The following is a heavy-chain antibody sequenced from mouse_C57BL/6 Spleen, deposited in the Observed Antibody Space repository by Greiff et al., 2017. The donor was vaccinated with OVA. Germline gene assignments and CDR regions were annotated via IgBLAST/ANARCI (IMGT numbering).Heavy chain of an antibody. CDR2: INPSTGGT. V-gene: IGHV1-42*01. D-gene: IGHD1-1*01. Sequence: VQLQQSGPELVKPGASVKISCKASGYSFTGYYMNWVKQSPEKSLEWIGEINPSTGGTTYNQKFKAKATLTVDKSSSTAYMQLKSQKSEDSAVXYCARSSGFITSLVVDYWGQGTTLTVSS. J-gene: IGHJ2*01. CDR1: GYSFTGYY. CDR3: ARSSGFITSLVVDY.